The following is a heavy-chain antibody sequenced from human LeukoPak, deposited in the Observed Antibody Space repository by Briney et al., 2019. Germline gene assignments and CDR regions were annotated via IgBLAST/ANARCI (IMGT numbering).Heavy chain of an antibody. D-gene: IGHD3-10*01. J-gene: IGHJ4*02. V-gene: IGHV5-10-1*01. Sequence: GESLKISCKGSGYSFTSYWNSWVRQMPGKGLEWMGRIDPSDSYTNYSPSFQGHVTISADKSISTAYLQWSSLKASDIAMYYCARHAKLLWFGELSTDQYYFDYWGQGTLVTVSS. CDR3: ARHAKLLWFGELSTDQYYFDY. CDR2: IDPSDSYT. CDR1: GYSFTSYW.